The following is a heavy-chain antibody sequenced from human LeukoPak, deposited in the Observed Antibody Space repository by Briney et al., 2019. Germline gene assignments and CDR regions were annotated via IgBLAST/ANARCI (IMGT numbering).Heavy chain of an antibody. CDR1: GGSISGYY. V-gene: IGHV4-59*01. CDR3: ARDGRAGSLFAY. CDR2: ISYSGST. Sequence: SETLSLTCTVSGGSISGYYWSWIRQPPGKGLEWVGYISYSGSTNYNPSLKSRVTISVDTSKNQFSLKLSSVTAADTAIYYCARDGRAGSLFAYWGQGTLVTVSS. J-gene: IGHJ4*02. D-gene: IGHD6-19*01.